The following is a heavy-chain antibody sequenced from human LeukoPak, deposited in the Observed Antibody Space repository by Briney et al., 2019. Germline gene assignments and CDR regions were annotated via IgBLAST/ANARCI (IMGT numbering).Heavy chain of an antibody. CDR1: GGSFSGYY. V-gene: IGHV4-34*01. D-gene: IGHD2-21*02. J-gene: IGHJ5*02. CDR2: INHSGST. CDR3: ARGDLVVTAIFPLSNWFDP. Sequence: TETLSLTCAVYGGSFSGYYWSWIRQPPGKVLEWIGEINHSGSTNYNPSLKGRVTISVDTSKNQFSLKLSSVTAADTAVYYCARGDLVVTAIFPLSNWFDPWGQGTLVTVSS.